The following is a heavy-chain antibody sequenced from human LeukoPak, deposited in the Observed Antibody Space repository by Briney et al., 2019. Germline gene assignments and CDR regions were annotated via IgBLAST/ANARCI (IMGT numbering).Heavy chain of an antibody. CDR2: ISGSGGST. J-gene: IGHJ6*03. V-gene: IGHV3-23*01. Sequence: GGTLRLSCAASGFTFSSYVMSWVRQAPGKGLEWVSDISGSGGSTYYVDSVKGRFTISRDNSKNTLYLQMNSLRAEDTAVYYCARTDIMGTYYYYYMDVWGKGTTVTVSS. CDR3: ARTDIMGTYYYYYMDV. D-gene: IGHD3-16*01. CDR1: GFTFSSYV.